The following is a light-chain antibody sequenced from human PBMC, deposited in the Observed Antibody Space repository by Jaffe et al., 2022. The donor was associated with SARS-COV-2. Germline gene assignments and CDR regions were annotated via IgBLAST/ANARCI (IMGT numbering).Light chain of an antibody. V-gene: IGLV1-44*01. CDR2: SND. CDR1: SPNIGSNS. CDR3: VAWDDNLNGPV. Sequence: QSVLTQPPSASGTPGQRVTISCSGSSPNIGSNSVNWYQQVPGTAPKLLIYSNDQRPSGVPGRLSGSKSGTSASLAISGLQSEDEADYYCVAWDDNLNGPVFGGGTKLTVL. J-gene: IGLJ3*02.